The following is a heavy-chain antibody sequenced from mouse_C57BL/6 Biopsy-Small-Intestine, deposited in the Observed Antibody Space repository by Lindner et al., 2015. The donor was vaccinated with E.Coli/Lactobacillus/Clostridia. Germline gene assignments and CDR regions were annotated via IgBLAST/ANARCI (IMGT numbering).Heavy chain of an antibody. CDR3: ARGTGFFAY. V-gene: IGHV1-18*01. CDR1: GYTFTDYN. J-gene: IGHJ3*01. Sequence: VQLQESGPELVKPGASVKIPCKASGYTFTDYNMDWVKQSHGKSLEWIGDINPNNGGTIYNQKFKGKATLTVDKSSSTAYMELRSLTSEDIAVYYCARGTGFFAYWGQGTLVTVSA. CDR2: INPNNGGT. D-gene: IGHD2-2*01.